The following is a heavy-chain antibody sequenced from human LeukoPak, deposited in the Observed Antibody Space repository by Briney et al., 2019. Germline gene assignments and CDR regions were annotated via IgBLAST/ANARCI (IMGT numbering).Heavy chain of an antibody. CDR3: AKTYSGSYYGDAFDI. J-gene: IGHJ3*02. CDR1: GFTFDEYG. CDR2: ISRNGGSI. V-gene: IGHV3-20*04. Sequence: GGSLRLSCAGSGFTFDEYGMSWVRHAPGKGLEWVSGISRNGGSIGYADSVKGRFTISRDNAKNSLYLQMNSLRAEDMALYYCAKTYSGSYYGDAFDIWGQGTMVTVSS. D-gene: IGHD1-26*01.